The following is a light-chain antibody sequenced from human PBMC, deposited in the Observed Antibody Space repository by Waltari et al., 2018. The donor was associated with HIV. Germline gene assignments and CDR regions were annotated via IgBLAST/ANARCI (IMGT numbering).Light chain of an antibody. J-gene: IGLJ2*01. CDR3: QLWNTSSDHPAF. CDR1: NLDYKG. Sequence: SYLLTQPPSASVSPGQTANFSCCGKNLDYKGYQWYQQKPRQAPVLVIYDSSDRPTGIPGRFSGSKAGNTATVTVSMVEAGDEADYDCQLWNTSSDHPAFFGGGTKLTVV. CDR2: DSS. V-gene: IGLV3-21*02.